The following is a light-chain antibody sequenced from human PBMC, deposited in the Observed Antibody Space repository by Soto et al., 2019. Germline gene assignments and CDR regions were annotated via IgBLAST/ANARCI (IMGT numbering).Light chain of an antibody. CDR1: SSDVGGYNY. CDR2: EVS. V-gene: IGLV2-14*01. Sequence: QSVLTQPASVSGSPGQSITISCTGTSSDVGGYNYVSWYQQHPGKAPKLMIYEVSNRPSGVSNRFSGSKSGNTASLTISGLQAEDEAAYYCSSYTISSTLVVFGGGTKLTVL. J-gene: IGLJ2*01. CDR3: SSYTISSTLVV.